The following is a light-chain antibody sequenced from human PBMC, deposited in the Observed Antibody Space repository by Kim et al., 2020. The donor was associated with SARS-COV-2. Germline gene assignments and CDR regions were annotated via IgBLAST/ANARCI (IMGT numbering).Light chain of an antibody. CDR1: QSVSSY. V-gene: IGKV3-11*01. Sequence: LSFVPGERAPRSCRASQSVSSYLAWYQQKPGQAPRLLIYGASNRATGIPARFSGSGSGTDFTLTISSLEPEDFAIYYCQQRSDWPTFGGGTKVEIK. CDR3: QQRSDWPT. J-gene: IGKJ4*01. CDR2: GAS.